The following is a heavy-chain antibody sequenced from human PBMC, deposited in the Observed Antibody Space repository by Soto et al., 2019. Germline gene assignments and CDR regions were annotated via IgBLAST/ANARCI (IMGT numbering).Heavy chain of an antibody. D-gene: IGHD1-26*01. CDR3: TRHGRRGSDLVV. J-gene: IGHJ6*02. V-gene: IGHV3-48*02. Sequence: GGSLRLSCAASGFTISTYHLNWVRQAPGKGLEWVSYISTDLRALYYADSVRGRFTISRDNAKNSLYLQMTSLRDEDTGVYYCTRHGRRGSDLVVCAQGTTVTVSS. CDR1: GFTISTYH. CDR2: ISTDLRAL.